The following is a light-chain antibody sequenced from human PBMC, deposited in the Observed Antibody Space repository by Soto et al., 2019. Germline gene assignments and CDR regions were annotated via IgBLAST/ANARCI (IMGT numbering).Light chain of an antibody. CDR1: STDFVSYNR. CDR3: SLYTSENTYV. J-gene: IGLJ1*01. Sequence: QSALTQPPSVSGSPGQSVTISCTGTSTDFVSYNRVSWYQRPPGTAPKLIIYEASNRPSGVPDRFSGSKSGNTASLTISGLQAADEADYYCSLYTSENTYVFGTGTKVTV. CDR2: EAS. V-gene: IGLV2-18*01.